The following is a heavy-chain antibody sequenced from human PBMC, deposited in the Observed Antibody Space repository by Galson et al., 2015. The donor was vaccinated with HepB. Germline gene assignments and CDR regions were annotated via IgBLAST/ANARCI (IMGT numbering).Heavy chain of an antibody. CDR2: IISSRSYT. Sequence: SLRLSCAASGFTFSTYSIHWVRQAPGKGPEWVSSIISSRSYTYYADSVKGRFTISRDNAKNSLYLQMNSLRAEDTAVYYCARGLFLEWFHIAGVFDCWGQGTLVTVSS. D-gene: IGHD3-3*01. J-gene: IGHJ4*02. V-gene: IGHV3-21*01. CDR3: ARGLFLEWFHIAGVFDC. CDR1: GFTFSTYS.